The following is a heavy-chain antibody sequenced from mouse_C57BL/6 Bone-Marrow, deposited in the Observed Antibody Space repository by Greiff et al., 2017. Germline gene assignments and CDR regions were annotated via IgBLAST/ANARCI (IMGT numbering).Heavy chain of an antibody. CDR3: ASLYYGSSHWYFDV. Sequence: QVQLQQSGAELVKPGASVKLSCKASGYTFTSYWMQWVKQRPGQGLEWIGEIDPSDSYTNYNQKFTGKATLTVDTSSSTAYMQLSSLTSEDSAVYYGASLYYGSSHWYFDVWGTGTTVTVSS. CDR2: IDPSDSYT. J-gene: IGHJ1*03. CDR1: GYTFTSYW. V-gene: IGHV1-50*01. D-gene: IGHD1-1*01.